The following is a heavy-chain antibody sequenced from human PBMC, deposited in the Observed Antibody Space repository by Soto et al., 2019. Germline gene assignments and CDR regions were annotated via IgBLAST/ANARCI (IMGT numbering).Heavy chain of an antibody. D-gene: IGHD1-26*01. CDR1: GFTFKSFD. J-gene: IGHJ4*02. Sequence: QVHLVESGGGVVQPGGSLRLSCAASGFTFKSFDMHWVRQAPGKGLEWVAFISDDGSNQYFADSVTGRCTISRDNSENTVSLQIDSLRPGDTAVYYCAKDLYSGSYSSYYFHHWGQGILVTVSS. CDR2: ISDDGSNQ. V-gene: IGHV3-30*18. CDR3: AKDLYSGSYSSYYFHH.